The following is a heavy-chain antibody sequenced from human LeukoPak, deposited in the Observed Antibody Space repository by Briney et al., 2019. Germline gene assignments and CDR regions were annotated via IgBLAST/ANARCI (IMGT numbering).Heavy chain of an antibody. J-gene: IGHJ4*02. V-gene: IGHV3-23*01. CDR3: AKVLNLVVVTGPFDY. D-gene: IGHD2-21*02. Sequence: PGGSLRLSCAASGFTFSSYAMSWVRQAPGKGLEWVSHISVGGGYTYYADSVKGRFTISRDNSKNTLYLQMNSLRAEDTAVYYCAKVLNLVVVTGPFDYWGQGTLVTVSS. CDR2: ISVGGGYT. CDR1: GFTFSSYA.